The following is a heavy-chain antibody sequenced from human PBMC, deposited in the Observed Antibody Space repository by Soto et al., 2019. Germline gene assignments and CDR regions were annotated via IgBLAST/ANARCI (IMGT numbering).Heavy chain of an antibody. CDR3: ASSFAIPPAIGY. J-gene: IGHJ4*02. Sequence: QVQLVQSGAEVKKPGASVKVSCKASGYTFTSYAMHWVRQAPGQRIEWMGWINAGNGKTKYSQKFQGRITITRDTTASRTYMELSSLLSEDTAVYYWASSFAIPPAIGYWGQGTLVTVSS. CDR1: GYTFTSYA. CDR2: INAGNGKT. D-gene: IGHD2-2*02. V-gene: IGHV1-3*01.